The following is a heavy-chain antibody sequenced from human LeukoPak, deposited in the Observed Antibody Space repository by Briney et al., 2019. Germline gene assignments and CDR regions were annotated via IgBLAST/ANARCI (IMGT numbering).Heavy chain of an antibody. D-gene: IGHD3-22*01. J-gene: IGHJ4*02. Sequence: GGSLRLSCAASGFTVSSNYMNWVRQAPGKGLEWVSYISSSSSTIYYADSVKGRFTISRDNAKNSLYLQMNSLRDEDTAVYYCARDFSYYDSSGYYLGYWGQGTLVTVSS. CDR1: GFTVSSNY. CDR3: ARDFSYYDSSGYYLGY. V-gene: IGHV3-48*02. CDR2: ISSSSSTI.